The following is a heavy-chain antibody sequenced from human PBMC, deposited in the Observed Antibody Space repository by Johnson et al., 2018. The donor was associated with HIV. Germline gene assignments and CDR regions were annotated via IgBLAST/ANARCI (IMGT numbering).Heavy chain of an antibody. V-gene: IGHV3-33*06. CDR1: GFTFSSYG. Sequence: QVQLVESGGGLVQPGGSLRLSCAASGFTFSSYGMHWVRQAPGKGLEWVAVIWDAGSNKYYEDPVKGRFTLPRDNSKNTLYLQMNSLRAEDTAVYYCAKSPGKDHGGNSGGIDIWGQGTMVTVSA. J-gene: IGHJ3*02. CDR2: IWDAGSNK. D-gene: IGHD4-23*01. CDR3: AKSPGKDHGGNSGGIDI.